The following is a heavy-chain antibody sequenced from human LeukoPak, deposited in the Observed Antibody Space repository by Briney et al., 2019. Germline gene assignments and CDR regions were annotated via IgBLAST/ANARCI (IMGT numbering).Heavy chain of an antibody. Sequence: PGGSLRPSCVASGFIFSNYAMSWVRQAPGKGLEWVSTLSASGGNTYYADSVKGRFTISRDTSKNTVYLQMNSLRAEDTAVYFCAKRGGSIWYQFDSWGQGTLVTVSS. D-gene: IGHD6-13*01. CDR2: LSASGGNT. V-gene: IGHV3-23*01. J-gene: IGHJ4*02. CDR3: AKRGGSIWYQFDS. CDR1: GFIFSNYA.